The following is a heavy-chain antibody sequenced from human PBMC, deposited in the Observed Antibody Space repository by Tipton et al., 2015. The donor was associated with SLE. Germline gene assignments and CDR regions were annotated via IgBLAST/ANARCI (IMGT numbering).Heavy chain of an antibody. Sequence: SLRLSCAASGFTFSSYSMNWVRQAPGKGLEWVSFIYSGGSTYYADSVKGRFTISRDNSKNTLSLQMNSLRPEDTAVYYCAKEQAGYCSGGSCYGSYYYGLDVWGQGTTVTVSS. D-gene: IGHD2-15*01. V-gene: IGHV3-23*03. CDR1: GFTFSSYS. CDR3: AKEQAGYCSGGSCYGSYYYGLDV. J-gene: IGHJ6*02. CDR2: IYSGGST.